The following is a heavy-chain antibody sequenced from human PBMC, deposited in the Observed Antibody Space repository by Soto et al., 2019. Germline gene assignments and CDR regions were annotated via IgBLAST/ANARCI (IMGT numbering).Heavy chain of an antibody. V-gene: IGHV4-39*01. CDR1: DGSISSRSNY. CDR3: VSLYSDNYLFPAY. Sequence: QLQLQESGPGLVKPSEHLSLTCSVSDGSISSRSNYWGWIRQPPGKGLEWIGSIFYTGNTYYNPSLKSRLTISVDRSKNQFYLKVRSVNAADTAVYYCVSLYSDNYLFPAYWGQGTLVSVSS. D-gene: IGHD1-26*01. CDR2: IFYTGNT. J-gene: IGHJ4*02.